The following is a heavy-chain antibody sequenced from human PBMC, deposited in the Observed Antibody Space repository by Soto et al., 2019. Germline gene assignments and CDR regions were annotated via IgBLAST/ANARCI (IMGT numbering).Heavy chain of an antibody. Sequence: QVQLVESGGGVVQPGRSLRLSCAASGFTFSTYAMNWVRQAPGKGLEWVAAISYDASNKYYAGSVKGRFTISRDNYKNTLYLQMSSRRTEDTAMYYCARWVYAFDYWGQGTLVTVSS. J-gene: IGHJ4*02. V-gene: IGHV3-30-3*01. D-gene: IGHD6-13*01. CDR2: ISYDASNK. CDR3: ARWVYAFDY. CDR1: GFTFSTYA.